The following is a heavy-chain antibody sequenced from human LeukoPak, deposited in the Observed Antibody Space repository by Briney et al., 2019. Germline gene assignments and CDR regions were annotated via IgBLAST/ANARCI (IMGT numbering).Heavy chain of an antibody. CDR2: INYSGST. V-gene: IGHV4-59*01. CDR3: ARAQLNLLVDFGMDV. Sequence: ASETLSLTCTVSGGSITTYYWTWIRQPPGKGLEWIGCINYSGSTNYNPSLKSRVTISVDTSKNQFSLKLSSVTAADTAVYYCARAQLNLLVDFGMDVWGQGTTVTVSS. CDR1: GGSITTYY. D-gene: IGHD1-1*01. J-gene: IGHJ6*02.